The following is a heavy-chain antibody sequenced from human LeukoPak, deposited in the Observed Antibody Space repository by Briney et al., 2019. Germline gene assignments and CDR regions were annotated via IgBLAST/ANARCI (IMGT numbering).Heavy chain of an antibody. D-gene: IGHD3-9*01. CDR3: ARRSILTLFDY. Sequence: PSETLSLTCTVSGGSISSDYWSCIRQPPGKGLEWIGYIYYSGSTNYNPSLKSRVTISVDTSKNQFSLKLSSVTAADTAVYYCARRSILTLFDYWGQGTLVTVSS. CDR1: GGSISSDY. CDR2: IYYSGST. V-gene: IGHV4-59*08. J-gene: IGHJ4*02.